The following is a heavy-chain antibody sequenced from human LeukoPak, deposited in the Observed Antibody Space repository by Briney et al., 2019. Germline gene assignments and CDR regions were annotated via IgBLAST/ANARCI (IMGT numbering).Heavy chain of an antibody. Sequence: SETLSLTCTVSGGSISSYYWSWIRQPPGKGLEWIGYIYYSGSTNYNPSLKSRVTISVDTSKNQFSLKLSSVTAAGTAVYYCAVGATTIGAFDIWGQGTMVTVSS. CDR1: GGSISSYY. J-gene: IGHJ3*02. V-gene: IGHV4-59*01. CDR3: AVGATTIGAFDI. D-gene: IGHD1-26*01. CDR2: IYYSGST.